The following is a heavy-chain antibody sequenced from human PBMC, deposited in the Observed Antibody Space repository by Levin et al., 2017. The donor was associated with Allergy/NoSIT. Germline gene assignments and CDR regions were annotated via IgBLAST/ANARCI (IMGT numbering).Heavy chain of an antibody. CDR1: GFTLSDHF. CDR2: TKHKVAAFTI. CDR3: ASPQYGNSIY. Sequence: LSLTCAASGFTLSDHFMDWVRPAPGKGLEWLGRTKHKVAAFTIEYAASVQGRFIISRGNSQNSVTLQMNSLKTEDTAVYYCASPQYGNSIYWGQGTLVTVSS. J-gene: IGHJ4*02. V-gene: IGHV3-72*01. D-gene: IGHD2/OR15-2a*01.